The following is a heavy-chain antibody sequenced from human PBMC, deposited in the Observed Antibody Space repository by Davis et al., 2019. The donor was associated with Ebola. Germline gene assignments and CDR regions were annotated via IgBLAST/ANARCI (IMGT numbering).Heavy chain of an antibody. J-gene: IGHJ6*03. D-gene: IGHD2-8*02. CDR2: IYYSGST. V-gene: IGHV4-61*01. Sequence: PGGSLRLSCTVSGGSVSSGSYYWSWIRQPPGKGLEWIGYIYYSGSTYYNPSLKSRVTISVDTSKNQFSLKLSSVTAADTAVYYCARGEYWDYYYMDVWGKGTTVTVSS. CDR3: ARGEYWDYYYMDV. CDR1: GGSVSSGSYY.